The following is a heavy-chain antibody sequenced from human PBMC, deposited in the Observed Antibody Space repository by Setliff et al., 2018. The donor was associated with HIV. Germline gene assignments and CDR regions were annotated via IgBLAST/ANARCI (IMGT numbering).Heavy chain of an antibody. CDR3: TIPASSLAHI. CDR1: GGSISSSGYY. Sequence: NPSETLSLTCTVSGGSISSSGYYWGWIRQPPGKGLEWIASIRSSGDTYYNPSLQSRVTISVDTSNNQISLKLTSVTAADTAVYYCTIPASSLAHIWGRGTKVTVSS. CDR2: IRSSGDT. V-gene: IGHV4-39*01. J-gene: IGHJ4*02.